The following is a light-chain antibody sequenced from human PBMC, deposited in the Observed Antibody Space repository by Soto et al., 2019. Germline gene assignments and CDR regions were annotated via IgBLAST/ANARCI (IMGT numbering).Light chain of an antibody. CDR1: SSNIGSNF. V-gene: IGLV1-47*01. CDR2: RNN. CDR3: AAWDDSLSGWV. Sequence: SVLTQPPSASGTPGQRVTISCSGSSSNIGSNFVYWYQQFPGTAPKLLIYRNNQRPSGVPDRFSGSKSGTSASLAISGLPSEDEAHYYCAAWDDSLSGWVFGGGTQLTVL. J-gene: IGLJ3*02.